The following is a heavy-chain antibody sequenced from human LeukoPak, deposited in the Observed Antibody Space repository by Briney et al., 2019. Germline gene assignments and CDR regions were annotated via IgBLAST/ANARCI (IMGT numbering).Heavy chain of an antibody. Sequence: SETLSLTCTVSGGSISSSSYYWGWIRQPPGTGLEWIGSIYYSGSTYYNPSLKSRVTISVDTSKNQFSLKLSSVTAADTAVYYCARHEVRYGSGSFMVYWGQGTLVTVSS. CDR1: GGSISSSSYY. J-gene: IGHJ4*02. CDR2: IYYSGST. V-gene: IGHV4-39*01. CDR3: ARHEVRYGSGSFMVY. D-gene: IGHD3-10*01.